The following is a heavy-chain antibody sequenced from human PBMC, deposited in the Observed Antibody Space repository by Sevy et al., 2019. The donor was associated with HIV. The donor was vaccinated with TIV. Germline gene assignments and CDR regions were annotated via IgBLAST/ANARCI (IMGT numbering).Heavy chain of an antibody. Sequence: GGSLRLSCAASGFTFSSYGMHWVRQAPGKGLEWVAVIWYDGSNKYYADSVKGRFTISRDNSKITLYLQMNSLRAEDTAVYYCAKDNFSRRRDGYNYVFDYWGQGTLVTVSS. D-gene: IGHD5-12*01. CDR1: GFTFSSYG. CDR3: AKDNFSRRRDGYNYVFDY. CDR2: IWYDGSNK. V-gene: IGHV3-33*06. J-gene: IGHJ4*02.